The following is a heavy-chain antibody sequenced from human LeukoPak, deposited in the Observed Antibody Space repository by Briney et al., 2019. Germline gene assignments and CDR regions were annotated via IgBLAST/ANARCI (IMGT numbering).Heavy chain of an antibody. CDR2: ISGTDGST. CDR3: AKNPITPYFDY. CDR1: GFTVSSYA. V-gene: IGHV3-23*01. J-gene: IGHJ4*02. Sequence: GGSLRLSCAASGFTVSSYAMSWVRQAPGKGLDWVSAISGTDGSTYYADSVKGRFTISRDNSKTTLYLQMKSLRAEDTAVYYCAKNPITPYFDYWGQRTLVTVSS.